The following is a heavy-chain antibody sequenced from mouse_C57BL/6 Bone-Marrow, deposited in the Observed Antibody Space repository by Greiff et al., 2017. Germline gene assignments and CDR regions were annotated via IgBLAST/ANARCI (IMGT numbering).Heavy chain of an antibody. D-gene: IGHD1-1*01. CDR1: GYSFTGYY. V-gene: IGHV1-42*01. Sequence: VHVKQSGPELVKPGASVKISCKASGYSFTGYYMNWVKQSPEKSLEWIGEINPSTGGTTYNQKFKAKATLTVDKSSSTAYMQLKSLTSEDSAVYYCARKYYGSSPYWYFDVWGTGTTVTVSS. CDR3: ARKYYGSSPYWYFDV. J-gene: IGHJ1*03. CDR2: INPSTGGT.